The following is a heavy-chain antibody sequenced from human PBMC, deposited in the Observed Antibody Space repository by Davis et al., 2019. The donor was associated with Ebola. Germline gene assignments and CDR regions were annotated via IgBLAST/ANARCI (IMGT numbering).Heavy chain of an antibody. V-gene: IGHV4-39*01. D-gene: IGHD6-13*01. CDR3: TRHTPIYNSSWDNWFDP. CDR1: GGSISSSSYY. Sequence: MPSETLSLTCTVSGGSISSSSYYWGWIRQPPGKGLEWIGSIYYSGSTYYNPSLKSRVTISVDTSKNQFSLKLSSVTAADTAVYYCTRHTPIYNSSWDNWFDPWGQGTLVTVSS. J-gene: IGHJ5*02. CDR2: IYYSGST.